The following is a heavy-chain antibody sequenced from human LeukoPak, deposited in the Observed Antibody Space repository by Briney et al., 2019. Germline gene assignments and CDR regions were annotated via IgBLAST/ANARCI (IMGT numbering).Heavy chain of an antibody. D-gene: IGHD6-19*01. CDR3: ARGRSSGWYAPLFDY. Sequence: GASVKVSCKASGYTFTSYGISWVRQAPGQGLEWMGWISAYNGNTNYAQKLQGRVTMTTDTSTSTAYMELRSLRSDDTAVYYCARGRSSGWYAPLFDYWGQGTLVTVSS. CDR2: ISAYNGNT. J-gene: IGHJ4*02. V-gene: IGHV1-18*01. CDR1: GYTFTSYG.